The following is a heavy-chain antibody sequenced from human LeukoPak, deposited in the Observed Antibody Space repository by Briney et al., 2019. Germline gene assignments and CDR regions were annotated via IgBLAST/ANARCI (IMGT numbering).Heavy chain of an antibody. J-gene: IGHJ3*02. CDR2: MNPYTDKT. CDR3: ARGGIVGAIYDAFDT. V-gene: IGHV1-8*03. CDR1: GYTFTNFD. D-gene: IGHD1-26*01. Sequence: ASVKVSCKTSGYTFTNFDINWVRQATGQGLEWLGWMNPYTDKTGYAQKFQGRVTFTGDTSIRTAYMEVSSLTSEDTAVYYCARGGIVGAIYDAFDTWGQGTMVTVSS.